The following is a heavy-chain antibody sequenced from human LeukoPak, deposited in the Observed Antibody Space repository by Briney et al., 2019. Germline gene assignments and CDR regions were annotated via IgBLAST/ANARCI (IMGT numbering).Heavy chain of an antibody. V-gene: IGHV3-23*01. D-gene: IGHD3-10*01. Sequence: GGSLRLSCAASGFTFSSYAMSWVRQAPGKGLEWVSAISGSGGSTYYADSVKGRFTISRDNSKNTLYLQMNSLRAEDTAVYYCAKDRPYYYGSGSYSSPGYWGQGTLVTVSS. J-gene: IGHJ4*02. CDR1: GFTFSSYA. CDR2: ISGSGGST. CDR3: AKDRPYYYGSGSYSSPGY.